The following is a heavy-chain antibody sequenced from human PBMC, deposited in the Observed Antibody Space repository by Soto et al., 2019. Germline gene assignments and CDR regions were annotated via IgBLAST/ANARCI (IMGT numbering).Heavy chain of an antibody. J-gene: IGHJ5*02. CDR2: IIPIFGTA. CDR1: GGTFSSYS. D-gene: IGHD2-15*01. Sequence: SVKVSCKASGGTFSSYSITWVRQAPGQGLEWMGGIIPIFGTANYAQKFQGRVTITADESTSTAYMELSSLRSEDTALYYCARDHSTLSYSWFDPWGKGTLVTVSS. CDR3: ARDHSTLSYSWFDP. V-gene: IGHV1-69*13.